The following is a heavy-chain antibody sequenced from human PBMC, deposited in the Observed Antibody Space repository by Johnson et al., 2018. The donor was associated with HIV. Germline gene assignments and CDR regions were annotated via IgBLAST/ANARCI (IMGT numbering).Heavy chain of an antibody. CDR1: GFTFSSYG. V-gene: IGHV3-30*03. Sequence: QEQLVESGGGVVQPGRSLRLSCAASGFTFSSYGMHWVRQAPGKGLEWVAVIAYDGSNKYYADSVKGRFTISRDNSKNTLYLQMNSLRAEDTAVYYCARELGYSSSNDAFDIWGQGTVVTVSS. CDR2: IAYDGSNK. CDR3: ARELGYSSSNDAFDI. J-gene: IGHJ3*02. D-gene: IGHD6-13*01.